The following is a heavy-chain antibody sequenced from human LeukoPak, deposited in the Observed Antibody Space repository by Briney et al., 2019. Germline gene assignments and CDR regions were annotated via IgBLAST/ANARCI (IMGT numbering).Heavy chain of an antibody. CDR3: AKNKGRAAAGFDY. CDR2: ISAAGDMT. Sequence: GGSLRLSCAASGFTFSSYDMSWVRQAPGMGLEWVSGISAAGDMTYYADSVKGRFTISRDNSKNTLYLQMNSLRVEDTAVYYCAKNKGRAAAGFDYWGQGTLVTVSS. V-gene: IGHV3-23*01. CDR1: GFTFSSYD. D-gene: IGHD6-13*01. J-gene: IGHJ4*02.